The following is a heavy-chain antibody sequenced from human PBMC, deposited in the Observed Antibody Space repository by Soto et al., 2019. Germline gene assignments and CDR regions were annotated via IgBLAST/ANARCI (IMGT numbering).Heavy chain of an antibody. Sequence: GASVKVSCKASGYTFTGYYMHWVRQAPGQGLEWMGWINPNSGGTNYAQKFQGWVTISVDTSKDQFSLKLSSVTAADTAVYYCARLQSGWVAFDIWGQGTMVTVSS. J-gene: IGHJ3*02. D-gene: IGHD6-19*01. CDR3: ARLQSGWVAFDI. CDR1: GYTFTGYY. CDR2: INPNSGGT. V-gene: IGHV1-2*04.